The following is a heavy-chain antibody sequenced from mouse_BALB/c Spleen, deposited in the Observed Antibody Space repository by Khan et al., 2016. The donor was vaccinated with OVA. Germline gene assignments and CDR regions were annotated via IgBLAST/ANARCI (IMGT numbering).Heavy chain of an antibody. CDR3: ARTARIKY. D-gene: IGHD1-2*01. J-gene: IGHJ2*01. CDR2: ISYSGST. Sequence: QLEESGPGLVKPSQSLSLTCTVTGYSITSGYGWNWIRQFPGNKLEWMGYISYSGSTNYNPSLKSRISITRDTSKNQFFLQLNSVTTEDIATYYCARTARIKYWGQGTTLTVSS. V-gene: IGHV3-2*02. CDR1: GYSITSGYG.